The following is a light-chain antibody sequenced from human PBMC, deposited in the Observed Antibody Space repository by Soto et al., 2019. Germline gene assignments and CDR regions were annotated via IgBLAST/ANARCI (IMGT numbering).Light chain of an antibody. CDR3: QKYDSDPPL. CDR2: AAS. V-gene: IGKV1-27*01. Sequence: DIQMTQSPSSLSASVGDRVTITCRASQDISNYLAWYQQKPGKVPKLLIYAASTLQTGVPSRLSGSGSGTDFTLTISSLQPEDVATYYCQKYDSDPPLFGGGTKVETK. J-gene: IGKJ4*01. CDR1: QDISNY.